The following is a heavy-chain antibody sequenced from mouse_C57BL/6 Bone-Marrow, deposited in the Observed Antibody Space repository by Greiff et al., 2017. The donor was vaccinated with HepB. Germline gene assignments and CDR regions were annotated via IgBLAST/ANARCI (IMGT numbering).Heavy chain of an antibody. CDR3: ARGPPIYYYGSSYTMDY. Sequence: QVQLQQPGAELVKPGASVKLSCKASGYTFTSYWMQWVKQRPGQGLEWIGEIDPSDSYTNYNQKFKGKATLTVDTSSSTAYMQLSSLTSEDSAVYYCARGPPIYYYGSSYTMDYWGQGTSVTVSS. CDR1: GYTFTSYW. J-gene: IGHJ4*01. CDR2: IDPSDSYT. D-gene: IGHD1-1*01. V-gene: IGHV1-50*01.